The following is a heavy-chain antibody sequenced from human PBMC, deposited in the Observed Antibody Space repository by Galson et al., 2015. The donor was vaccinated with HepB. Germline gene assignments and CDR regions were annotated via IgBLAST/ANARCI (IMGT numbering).Heavy chain of an antibody. CDR1: TFPVSSHY. V-gene: IGHV3-53*01. CDR3: ARALLIVYAFDI. Sequence: LRLSCAVSTFPVSSHYMTWVRQAPGKGLEWVSVIYGDGSTYYAASVKGRFTISRDSSKNTLYLQMNSLRVEDTAVYYCARALLIVYAFDIWGQGTMVTVSS. CDR2: IYGDGST. D-gene: IGHD3-22*01. J-gene: IGHJ3*02.